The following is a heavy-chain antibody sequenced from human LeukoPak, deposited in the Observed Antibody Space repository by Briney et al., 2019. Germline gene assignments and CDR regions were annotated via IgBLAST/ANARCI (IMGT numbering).Heavy chain of an antibody. CDR1: GCSISSCYC. J-gene: IGHJ5*02. Sequence: PSETLSLTCAVSGCSISSCYCWGWSRQPPGKGLGLVGIIYHRGSTYYNPSLKGRVTISVDTSQNQSSLKLSSVSAADTAVYYSAREDRRGFVSNWFDPWGERTLVTVSS. D-gene: IGHD2-15*01. CDR3: AREDRRGFVSNWFDP. V-gene: IGHV4-38-2*02. CDR2: IYHRGST.